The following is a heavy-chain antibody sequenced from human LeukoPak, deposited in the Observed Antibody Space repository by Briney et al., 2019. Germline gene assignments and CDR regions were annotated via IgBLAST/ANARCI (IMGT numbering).Heavy chain of an antibody. CDR3: ARGRAGVLRYPPSSYYYYYMDV. D-gene: IGHD3-9*01. J-gene: IGHJ6*03. Sequence: GASVKVSCKASGGTFSSYAISWVRRAPGQGLEWMGGIIPIFGTANYAQKFQGRVTMTRNTSISTAYMELSSLRSEDTAVYYCARGRAGVLRYPPSSYYYYYMDVWGKGTTVTISS. CDR2: IIPIFGTA. CDR1: GGTFSSYA. V-gene: IGHV1-69*05.